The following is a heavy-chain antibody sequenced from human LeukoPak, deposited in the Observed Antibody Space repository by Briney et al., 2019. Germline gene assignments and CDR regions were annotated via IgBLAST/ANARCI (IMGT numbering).Heavy chain of an antibody. D-gene: IGHD6-6*01. CDR2: IYPGDSDT. V-gene: IGHV5-51*01. CDR3: AAQLAGVIDY. Sequence: GESXXXXXXGXXYSFTSYXIGWVRQMPGKGLEWMGIIYPGDSDTRYSPSFQGQVTISADKSRRNASLQWSSREASDTAMYYCAAQLAGVIDYWGQGTLVTVSS. CDR1: XYSFTSYX. J-gene: IGHJ4*02.